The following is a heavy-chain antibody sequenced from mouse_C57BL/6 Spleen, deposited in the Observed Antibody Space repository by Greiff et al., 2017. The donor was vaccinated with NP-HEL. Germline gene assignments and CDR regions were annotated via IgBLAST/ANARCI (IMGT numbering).Heavy chain of an antibody. Sequence: EVKLVESGGGLVKPGGSLKLSCAASGFTFSDYGMHWVRQAPEKGLEWVAYISSGSSTIYYADTVKGRFTISRDNAKNTLFLQMTSLRSEDTAMYYCARDYYGSSQFAYWGQGTLVTVSA. J-gene: IGHJ3*01. D-gene: IGHD1-1*01. CDR3: ARDYYGSSQFAY. V-gene: IGHV5-17*01. CDR1: GFTFSDYG. CDR2: ISSGSSTI.